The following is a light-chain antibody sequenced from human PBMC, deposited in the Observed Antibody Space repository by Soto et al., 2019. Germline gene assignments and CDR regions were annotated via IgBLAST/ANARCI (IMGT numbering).Light chain of an antibody. CDR3: QKFSSAPLT. V-gene: IGKV1-27*01. CDR1: QDISDY. Sequence: DIQITQSPTYLSASVGDRVTITCRASQDISDYLAWYQQKPGKIPKLLIYAASTLQSGVPSRFSGSGSGTDFTLTINSLQPEDAATYYCQKFSSAPLTFGGGTRVEIK. J-gene: IGKJ4*01. CDR2: AAS.